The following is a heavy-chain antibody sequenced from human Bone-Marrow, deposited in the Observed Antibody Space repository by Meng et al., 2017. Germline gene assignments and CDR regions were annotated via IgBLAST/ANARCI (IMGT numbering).Heavy chain of an antibody. CDR3: ARVVRAGYSSGWYMADYWYFDL. D-gene: IGHD6-19*01. Sequence: SETLSLTCTVSGGSISSYYWSWIRQPAGKGLEWIGRIYTSGITNYTPSLKSRVTISVDTSKNQFPPKLGSVTAADTAVYYCARVVRAGYSSGWYMADYWYFDLWGRGTLVTVSS. J-gene: IGHJ2*01. V-gene: IGHV4-4*07. CDR1: GGSISSYY. CDR2: IYTSGIT.